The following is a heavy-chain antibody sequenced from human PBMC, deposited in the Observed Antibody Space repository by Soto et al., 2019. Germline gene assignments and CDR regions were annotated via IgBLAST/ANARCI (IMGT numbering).Heavy chain of an antibody. CDR3: AAGGFLEWLPPNYYYYGMDV. Sequence: SVKVSCKASGGTFSSYAISWVRQAPGQGLEWMGGIIPIFGTANYAQKFQGRVTITADESTSTAYMELSSLRSEDTAVYYCAAGGFLEWLPPNYYYYGMDVWGQGTTVTVPS. J-gene: IGHJ6*02. CDR1: GGTFSSYA. V-gene: IGHV1-69*13. D-gene: IGHD3-3*01. CDR2: IIPIFGTA.